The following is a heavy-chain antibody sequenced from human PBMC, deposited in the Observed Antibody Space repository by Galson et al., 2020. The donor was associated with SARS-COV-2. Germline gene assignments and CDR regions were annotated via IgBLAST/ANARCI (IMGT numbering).Heavy chain of an antibody. CDR2: IYWDDDE. CDR1: GFSLTTSGVG. CDR3: AHRRSESDEGGDDGDFYVSAFDV. Sequence: SGPTLVKPTQTLTLTCTFSGFSLTTSGVGVGWIRQPPGKALEWLAIIYWDDDERYSPSLKSRHTITKDTSKNQVVLTMTNMDPVDTATYYCAHRRSESDEGGDDGDFYVSAFDVWGQGTMVTVSS. J-gene: IGHJ3*01. D-gene: IGHD2-21*01. V-gene: IGHV2-5*02.